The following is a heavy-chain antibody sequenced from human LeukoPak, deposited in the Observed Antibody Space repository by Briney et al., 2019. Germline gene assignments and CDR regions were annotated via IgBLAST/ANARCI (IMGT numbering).Heavy chain of an antibody. V-gene: IGHV3-48*01. Sequence: GGSLRLSCAASGFTFSSYSMNWVRQAPGKGLEWVSYISSSSSTIYYADSVKGRFTISRDNAKNSLYLQMNSLRAEDTAVYYCARSSSLVPETPPDYWGQGTLVTVSS. D-gene: IGHD6-6*01. CDR1: GFTFSSYS. CDR2: ISSSSSTI. J-gene: IGHJ4*02. CDR3: ARSSSLVPETPPDY.